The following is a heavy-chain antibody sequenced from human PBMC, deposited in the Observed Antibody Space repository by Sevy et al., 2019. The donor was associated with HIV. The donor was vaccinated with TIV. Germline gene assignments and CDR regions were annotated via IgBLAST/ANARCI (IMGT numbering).Heavy chain of an antibody. CDR2: IYYSGST. V-gene: IGHV4-30-4*01. J-gene: IGHJ4*02. D-gene: IGHD2-15*01. CDR1: GGSISSGDYY. CDR3: AGVPRGERLYYFDS. Sequence: SETLSLTCTCSGGSISSGDYYWSWIRQPPGKGLEWIGYIYYSGSTYYKSSLKSRVTISVDTSKHQFSLRLNSVTAADAAVYYCAGVPRGERLYYFDSWGRGTLVTVSS.